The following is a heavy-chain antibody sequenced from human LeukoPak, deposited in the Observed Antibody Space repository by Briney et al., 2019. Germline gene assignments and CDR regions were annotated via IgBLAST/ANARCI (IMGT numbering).Heavy chain of an antibody. V-gene: IGHV1-2*02. D-gene: IGHD6-13*01. Sequence: ASVKVSCKASGYTFTGYYMHWVRQAPGQGLEWMGWINPNSGGTNYAQKFQGRVTMTRDTSISTAYMELSRLRSDDTAVYYCARDQKAAAGFDYWGQGTLVTVSS. J-gene: IGHJ4*02. CDR1: GYTFTGYY. CDR3: ARDQKAAAGFDY. CDR2: INPNSGGT.